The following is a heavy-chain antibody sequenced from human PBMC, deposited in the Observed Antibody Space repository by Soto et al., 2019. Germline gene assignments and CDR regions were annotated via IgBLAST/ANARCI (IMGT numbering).Heavy chain of an antibody. CDR1: GYSFNSYW. CDR3: ARVDTSMVEDY. D-gene: IGHD5-18*01. V-gene: IGHV5-51*03. Sequence: GESLKIYCRGSGYSFNSYWIGWVRQMPGKGLEWMGIIYPGDSDTRYSPSFQGQVTISADKSISTAYLQWSSLKASDTAMYFCARVDTSMVEDYWGQGTLVTVSS. CDR2: IYPGDSDT. J-gene: IGHJ4*02.